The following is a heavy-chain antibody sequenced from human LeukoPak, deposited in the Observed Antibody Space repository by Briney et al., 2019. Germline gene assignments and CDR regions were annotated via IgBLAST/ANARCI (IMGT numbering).Heavy chain of an antibody. V-gene: IGHV3-33*01. CDR2: IYYDGSNH. CDR1: GLSFSTSA. CDR3: ARTGYNYGTPLNY. Sequence: GTSLRLSCATSGLSFSTSAMHWVRQAPGKGLEWVAFIYYDGSNHYYADSVKGRFTISRDNSKNTVYLQMSSLRAEDTAVYYCARTGYNYGTPLNYWGQGTLVTVSS. D-gene: IGHD5-18*01. J-gene: IGHJ4*02.